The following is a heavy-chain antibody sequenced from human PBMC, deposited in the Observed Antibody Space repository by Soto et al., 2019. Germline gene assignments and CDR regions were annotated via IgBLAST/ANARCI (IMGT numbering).Heavy chain of an antibody. J-gene: IGHJ4*02. CDR1: GYSFTSYW. CDR2: IYPGDSDT. V-gene: IGHV5-51*01. Sequence: PGESLKISCKGSGYSFTSYWIGWVLQMPGKGLEWMGIIYPGDSDTRYSPSFQGQVTISADKSISTAYLQWSSLKASDTAMYYCARSIAVARTHFDYWGQGTLVTVSS. D-gene: IGHD6-19*01. CDR3: ARSIAVARTHFDY.